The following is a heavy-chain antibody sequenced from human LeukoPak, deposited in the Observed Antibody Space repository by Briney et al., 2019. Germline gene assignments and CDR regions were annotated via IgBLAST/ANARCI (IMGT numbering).Heavy chain of an antibody. J-gene: IGHJ4*02. D-gene: IGHD4-11*01. Sequence: GGSLRLSCTASGLIFRNYAMTWVRQAPRKGLEWVSAISGDGTETFYADSVKGRFTISRDNSKNTHYLQMSSLRAEDTGIYYCAKGGHYSFFDYWGQGTLVTVSS. V-gene: IGHV3-23*01. CDR3: AKGGHYSFFDY. CDR2: ISGDGTET. CDR1: GLIFRNYA.